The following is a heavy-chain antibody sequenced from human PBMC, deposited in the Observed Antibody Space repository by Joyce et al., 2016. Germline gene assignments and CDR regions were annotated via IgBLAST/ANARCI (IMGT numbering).Heavy chain of an antibody. CDR3: ARSQWLAPLMY. CDR2: INNSGVT. Sequence: QVQLQQWGAGLLKPSETLSLTCAVSGGPFRGFCWTWVRRPPGKGLEWIGDINNSGVTNYNPSRKARVTFSVDTSKNHFSLKLTSLSAADTAVYYCARSQWLAPLMYWGQGTPVTVSS. CDR1: GGPFRGFC. D-gene: IGHD6-19*01. V-gene: IGHV4-34*01. J-gene: IGHJ4*02.